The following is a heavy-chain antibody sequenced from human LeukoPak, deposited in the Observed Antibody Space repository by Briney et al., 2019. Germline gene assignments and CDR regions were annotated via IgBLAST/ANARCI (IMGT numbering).Heavy chain of an antibody. CDR3: TRSTVGATALFGY. CDR2: IRSKAYGGTT. CDR1: GFTFGDYV. Sequence: GGSLRLSCTASGFTFGDYVMSWFRQAPGKGLEWVGSIRSKAYGGTTEDAASVKGRFTISRDDSKSIAYLQVNSLKTEDTAVYFCTRSTVGATALFGYWGQGTLVTVSS. J-gene: IGHJ4*02. D-gene: IGHD1-26*01. V-gene: IGHV3-49*03.